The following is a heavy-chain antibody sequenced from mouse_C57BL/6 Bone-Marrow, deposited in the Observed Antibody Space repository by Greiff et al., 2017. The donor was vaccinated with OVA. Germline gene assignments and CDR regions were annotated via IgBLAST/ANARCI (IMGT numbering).Heavy chain of an antibody. CDR2: ILPSIGRT. J-gene: IGHJ2*01. V-gene: IGHV15-2*01. Sequence: VKLQQSGSELRSPGSSVKLSCKDFDSEVFPIAYMSWVRQKPGHGFEWIGGILPSIGRTIYGEKFEDKATLDADTLSNTAYLELNSLTSEDSAIYYCARGITTVVATPYFDYWGQGTTLTVSS. D-gene: IGHD1-1*01. CDR3: ARGITTVVATPYFDY. CDR1: DSEVFPIAY.